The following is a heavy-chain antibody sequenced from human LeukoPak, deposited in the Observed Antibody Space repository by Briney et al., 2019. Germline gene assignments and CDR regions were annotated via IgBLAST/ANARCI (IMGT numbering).Heavy chain of an antibody. CDR1: GFTFDDYA. D-gene: IGHD2-2*01. CDR3: ARQINYAEDGLLF. CDR2: ISWNSGSI. V-gene: IGHV3-9*01. Sequence: PGRSLRLSCAASGFTFDDYAMHWVRQAPGKGLEWVSGISWNSGSIGYADSVKGRFTISRDNAKNSLYLQMNSLRAEDTAMYYCARQINYAEDGLLFWGQGTLVTVSS. J-gene: IGHJ4*02.